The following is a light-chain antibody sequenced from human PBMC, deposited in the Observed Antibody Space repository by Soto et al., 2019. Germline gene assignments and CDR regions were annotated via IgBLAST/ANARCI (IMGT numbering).Light chain of an antibody. J-gene: IGLJ2*01. CDR3: SSYTSSSTLV. Sequence: QSALTQPASVSGSPGQSITISCTGTSSDVGGYNYVSRYQQHPGKAPKLMIYEVSNRPSGVSNRFSGSKSGNTASLTISGLQAEDDADYYCSSYTSSSTLVFGGGTKLTVL. V-gene: IGLV2-14*01. CDR1: SSDVGGYNY. CDR2: EVS.